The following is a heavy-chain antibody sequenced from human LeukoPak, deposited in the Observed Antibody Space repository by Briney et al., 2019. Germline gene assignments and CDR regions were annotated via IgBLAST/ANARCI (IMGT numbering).Heavy chain of an antibody. CDR2: IYSSGST. D-gene: IGHD5-12*01. Sequence: PSETLSLTCTVSGGSISSYYWSWIRQPPGKGLEWIGYIYSSGSTNYSPSLKSRVTITVDTSKNQFSLKLYSVTAADTAVYYCARRYSGYGNAFDIWGQGTMVTVSS. CDR3: ARRYSGYGNAFDI. V-gene: IGHV4-59*08. J-gene: IGHJ3*02. CDR1: GGSISSYY.